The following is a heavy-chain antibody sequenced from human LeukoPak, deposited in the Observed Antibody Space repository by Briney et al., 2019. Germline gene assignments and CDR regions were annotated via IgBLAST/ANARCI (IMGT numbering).Heavy chain of an antibody. CDR2: IYYTGTT. D-gene: IGHD5-12*01. CDR3: ARAPENYSGYDYENWRFDP. CDR1: GGSISSTNYY. Sequence: SETLSLTCTVSGGSISSTNYYWGWIRQPPGKGLEWIGTIYYTGTTYYNPSLTSRVTISVDTSKNQFSLKLSSVTAADTAVYYCARAPENYSGYDYENWRFDPWGQGTLVTVSS. V-gene: IGHV4-39*07. J-gene: IGHJ5*02.